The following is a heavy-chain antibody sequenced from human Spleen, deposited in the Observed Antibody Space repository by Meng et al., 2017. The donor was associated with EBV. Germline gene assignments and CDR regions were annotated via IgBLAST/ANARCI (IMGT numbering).Heavy chain of an antibody. CDR2: IYWDDDV. CDR3: AHATAVAHFDY. D-gene: IGHD4-11*01. J-gene: IGHJ4*02. CDR1: GFSLSSSGVG. V-gene: IGHV2-5*02. Sequence: QITLKGSGPTLGKPTETLTLSCTFSGFSLSSSGVGVVWIRQPPGKALEWLAVIYWDDDVRYRPSLENRLSLTKDTSKNQVALTMTNMDPVDTATYYCAHATAVAHFDYWGQGTLVTVSS.